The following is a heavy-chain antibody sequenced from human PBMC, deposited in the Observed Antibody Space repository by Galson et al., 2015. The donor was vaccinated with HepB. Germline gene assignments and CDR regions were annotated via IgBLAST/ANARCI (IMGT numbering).Heavy chain of an antibody. Sequence: SVKVSCKASGDTFMNYAMHWVRQAPGQRLEWMGWINAGNGNTKYSQKFQGRVTITRDTSASTAYMELSSLKSEDTAVYYCARNGDVNWFDPWGQRTLVTVSS. CDR3: ARNGDVNWFDP. V-gene: IGHV1-3*01. CDR1: GDTFMNYA. D-gene: IGHD4-17*01. CDR2: INAGNGNT. J-gene: IGHJ5*02.